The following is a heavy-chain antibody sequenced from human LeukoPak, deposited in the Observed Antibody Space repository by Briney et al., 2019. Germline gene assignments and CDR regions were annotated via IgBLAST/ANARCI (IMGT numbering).Heavy chain of an antibody. V-gene: IGHV3-23*01. CDR3: AKDSSATVTNWFDP. CDR1: GFTFSSYA. CDR2: ISGSGGST. J-gene: IGHJ5*02. Sequence: GGSLRLSCAASGFTFSSYAMSWVRQAPGKGLEWVSAISGSGGSTYYADSVKGRFAISRDNSKNTLYLQMNSLRAEDTAVYYCAKDSSATVTNWFDPWGQGTLVTVSS. D-gene: IGHD4-17*01.